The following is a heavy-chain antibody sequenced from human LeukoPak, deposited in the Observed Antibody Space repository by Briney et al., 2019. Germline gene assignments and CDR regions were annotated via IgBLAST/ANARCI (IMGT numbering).Heavy chain of an antibody. J-gene: IGHJ6*02. D-gene: IGHD2-2*01. CDR2: ISYDGSNE. V-gene: IGHV3-30*18. CDR1: GFSFSNYG. CDR3: AKEPQLVPAAIGFLQYYYYGMDV. Sequence: PGGSLRLSCAASGFSFSNYGMHWVRQAPGKGLEWVAVISYDGSNEYYADSVKGRFTISRDNSKNTLYLQMNSLRAEDTAVYYCAKEPQLVPAAIGFLQYYYYGMDVWGQGTTVTVSS.